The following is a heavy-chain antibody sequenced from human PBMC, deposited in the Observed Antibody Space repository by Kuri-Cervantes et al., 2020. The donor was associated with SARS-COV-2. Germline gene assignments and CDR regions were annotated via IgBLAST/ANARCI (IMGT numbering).Heavy chain of an antibody. Sequence: LSLTCAASGFTFSDYYMSWIRQAPGKGLEWVSYISSSGSTIYYADSVKGRFTISRDNAKNSLYLQMNSLRAEDTAVYYCARVRNDYCYYYYMDVWGKGTTVTVSS. V-gene: IGHV3-11*04. CDR1: GFTFSDYY. CDR3: ARVRNDYCYYYYMDV. J-gene: IGHJ6*03. CDR2: ISSSGSTI.